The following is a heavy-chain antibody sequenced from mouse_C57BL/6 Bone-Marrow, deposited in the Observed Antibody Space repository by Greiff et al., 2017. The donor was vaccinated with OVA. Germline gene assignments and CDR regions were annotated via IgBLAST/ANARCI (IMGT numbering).Heavy chain of an antibody. V-gene: IGHV1-63*01. CDR1: GYTFTNYW. Sequence: VKLMESGAELVRPGTSVKMSCKASGYTFTNYWIGWAKQRPGHGLEWIGDIYPGGGYTNYNEKFKGKATLTADKSSSTAYMQFSSLTSEDSAIYYCARRGDYDEGRYAMDYWGQGTSVTVSS. CDR3: ARRGDYDEGRYAMDY. J-gene: IGHJ4*01. D-gene: IGHD2-4*01. CDR2: IYPGGGYT.